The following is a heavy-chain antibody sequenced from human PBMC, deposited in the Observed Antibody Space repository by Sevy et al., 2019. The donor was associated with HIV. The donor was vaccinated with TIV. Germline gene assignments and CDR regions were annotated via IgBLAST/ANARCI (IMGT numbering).Heavy chain of an antibody. CDR2: ISYHGRNE. Sequence: GGSLRLSCAASGFSFSSYGMHRVRQAPRKGLEWVAVISYHGRNEFYGDSVKGRFTISRDNSKKTLYLQVNSLRAEDTAVYYCARDFTGFNGMDVWGQGTMVTVSS. CDR1: GFSFSSYG. CDR3: ARDFTGFNGMDV. J-gene: IGHJ6*02. D-gene: IGHD3-9*01. V-gene: IGHV3-30*03.